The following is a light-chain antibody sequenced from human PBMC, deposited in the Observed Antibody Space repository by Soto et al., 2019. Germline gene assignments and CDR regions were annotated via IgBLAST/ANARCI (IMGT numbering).Light chain of an antibody. CDR1: QSVSHY. Sequence: EIVLTQSPATLSLSPGERATLSCRASQSVSHYLAWYQQKPGQAPRLLIYDASNRATGIPARFSGSGSGTDFTLTISSLEPEDFAIYYCQQRRNWPSYTFGQGTNLEIK. V-gene: IGKV3-11*01. CDR3: QQRRNWPSYT. J-gene: IGKJ2*01. CDR2: DAS.